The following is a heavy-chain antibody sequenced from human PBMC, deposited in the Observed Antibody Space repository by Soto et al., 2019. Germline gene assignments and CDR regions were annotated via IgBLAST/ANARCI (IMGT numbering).Heavy chain of an antibody. D-gene: IGHD2-2*01. Sequence: SVKVSCKASGGTFGSYAITWVRRAPGQGPEWLGGIIPILNSPAYAQKFQARAVITADEITNTAYMELNSLRFDDTAVYYCAREAPYCTSATCPKFYDMDVWGQGTTVTVSS. J-gene: IGHJ6*02. CDR2: IIPILNSP. V-gene: IGHV1-69*13. CDR3: AREAPYCTSATCPKFYDMDV. CDR1: GGTFGSYA.